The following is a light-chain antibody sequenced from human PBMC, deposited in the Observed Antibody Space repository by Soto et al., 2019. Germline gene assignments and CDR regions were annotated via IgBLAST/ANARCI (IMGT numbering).Light chain of an antibody. Sequence: EIVMTQSPATLSVSPGERATLSCRASQTVSVNLAWYQQKPGQAPRLLIYGASTRATDVPARFSGSGSGTEFTLTISSLQSEDFAVYYCQQYNDWPPFTFGPGTRVDL. V-gene: IGKV3-15*01. CDR3: QQYNDWPPFT. CDR1: QTVSVN. CDR2: GAS. J-gene: IGKJ3*01.